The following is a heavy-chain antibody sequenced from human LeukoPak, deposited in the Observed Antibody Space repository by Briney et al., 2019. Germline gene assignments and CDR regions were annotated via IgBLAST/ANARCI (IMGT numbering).Heavy chain of an antibody. D-gene: IGHD3-10*01. CDR2: IYPGDSDT. Sequence: GESLKISCKGSGYSFTSYWIGWVRQTPGKGLEWMGIIYPGDSDTRYSPSFQGQVTISADKSISTAYLQWSSLKASDTAMYYCARHETYYYGSGSYYNVHYYYGMDVWGQGTTVTVSS. V-gene: IGHV5-51*01. CDR1: GYSFTSYW. CDR3: ARHETYYYGSGSYYNVHYYYGMDV. J-gene: IGHJ6*02.